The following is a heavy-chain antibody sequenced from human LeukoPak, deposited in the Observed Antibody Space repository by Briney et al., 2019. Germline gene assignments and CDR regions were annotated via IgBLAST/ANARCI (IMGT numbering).Heavy chain of an antibody. D-gene: IGHD3-16*01. Sequence: GASVTVSCKASGYTFTSYAMHWVRQAPGQRLEWMGWINAGNGNTKYSQKFQGRVTITRDTSASTAYMELSSLRSEDTAVYYCARGSVMITFGVDYWGQGTLVTVSS. CDR2: INAGNGNT. V-gene: IGHV1-3*01. J-gene: IGHJ4*02. CDR3: ARGSVMITFGVDY. CDR1: GYTFTSYA.